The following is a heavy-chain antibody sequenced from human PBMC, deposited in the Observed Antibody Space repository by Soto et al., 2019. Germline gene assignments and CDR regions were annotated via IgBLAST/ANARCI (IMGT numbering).Heavy chain of an antibody. J-gene: IGHJ4*02. V-gene: IGHV3-21*01. CDR1: GFTFSSYS. CDR2: ISSSSSYI. D-gene: IGHD2-15*01. CDR3: ASFLGYCSGGSCYLTPFDY. Sequence: GGSLRLSCAASGFTFSSYSMNWVRQAPGKGLEWVSSISSSSSYIYYADSVKGRFTISRDNAKNSLYLQMNSLRAEDTAVYYCASFLGYCSGGSCYLTPFDYWGQGTLVTVSS.